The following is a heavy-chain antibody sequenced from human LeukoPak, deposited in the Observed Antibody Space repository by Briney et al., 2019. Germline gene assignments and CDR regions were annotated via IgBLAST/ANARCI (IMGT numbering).Heavy chain of an antibody. CDR1: GFTFSSYS. J-gene: IGHJ4*02. D-gene: IGHD6-19*01. Sequence: GGSLRLSCAASGFTFSSYSMNWVRQAPGKGLEWVSSISSSSSYIYYADSVKGRFTISRDNSKNTLYLQMNSLRAEDTAVYYCAKIGFLYSSGWLVVDYWGQGTLVTVSS. V-gene: IGHV3-21*01. CDR2: ISSSSSYI. CDR3: AKIGFLYSSGWLVVDY.